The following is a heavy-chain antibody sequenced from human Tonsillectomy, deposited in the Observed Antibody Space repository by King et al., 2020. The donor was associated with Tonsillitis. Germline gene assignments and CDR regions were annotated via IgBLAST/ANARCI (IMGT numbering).Heavy chain of an antibody. CDR1: GFTFSNAW. CDR3: TTVPGEYYVSSVPSVIDY. D-gene: IGHD3-22*01. V-gene: IGHV3-15*01. Sequence: VQLVESGGGLVKPGGSLRLSCAASGFTFSNAWMSWVRQAPGKGLEWVGRIKSKADGGTTNYAAPVKGRFTISRDDSKNTLYLQMNSLKTEDTAVYYCTTVPGEYYVSSVPSVIDYWGQGTLVTVS. CDR2: IKSKADGGTT. J-gene: IGHJ4*02.